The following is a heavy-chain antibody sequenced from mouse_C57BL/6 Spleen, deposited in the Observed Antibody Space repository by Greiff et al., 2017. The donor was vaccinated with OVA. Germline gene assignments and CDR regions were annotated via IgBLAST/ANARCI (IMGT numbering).Heavy chain of an antibody. CDR2: IYPRSGNT. J-gene: IGHJ4*01. V-gene: IGHV1-81*01. D-gene: IGHD2-4*01. CDR3: ARGGYDYDDGDYYATDY. CDR1: GYTFTSYG. Sequence: QVQLQQSGAELARPGASVKLSCKASGYTFTSYGISWVKQRTGQGLEWIGEIYPRSGNTYYNEKFKGKATLTADKSSSTAYMELRSLTSEDSAVYFCARGGYDYDDGDYYATDYWGQGTSVTVSS.